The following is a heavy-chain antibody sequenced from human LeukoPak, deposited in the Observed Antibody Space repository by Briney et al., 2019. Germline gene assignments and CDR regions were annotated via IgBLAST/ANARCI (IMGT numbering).Heavy chain of an antibody. D-gene: IGHD3-22*01. Sequence: GGSLRLSCAASGFTFSSYEMNWVRQAPGKGLEWVSYISSSGTTIYYADSVKGRFTISRDNAKNSLYLQMNSLRAEDTALYYCAREGANYDSSGTLIYYYMDVWGKGTTVTVSS. J-gene: IGHJ6*03. CDR1: GFTFSSYE. CDR2: ISSSGTTI. CDR3: AREGANYDSSGTLIYYYMDV. V-gene: IGHV3-48*03.